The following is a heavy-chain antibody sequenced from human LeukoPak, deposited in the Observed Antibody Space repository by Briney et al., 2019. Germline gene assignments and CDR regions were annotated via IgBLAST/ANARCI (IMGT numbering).Heavy chain of an antibody. Sequence: SETLSLTCTVSGGSISSSSYYWGWIRQPPGKGLEWIGSIYYSGSTYYNPSLKSRVTISVDTSKNQFSLKLSSVTAADTAVYYCARPGYCSSTSCIEYFQHWGQGTLVTVSS. CDR2: IYYSGST. V-gene: IGHV4-39*01. J-gene: IGHJ1*01. D-gene: IGHD2-2*01. CDR1: GGSISSSSYY. CDR3: ARPGYCSSTSCIEYFQH.